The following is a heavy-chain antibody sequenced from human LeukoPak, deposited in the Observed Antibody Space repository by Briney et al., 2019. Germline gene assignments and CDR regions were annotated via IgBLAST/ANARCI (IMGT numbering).Heavy chain of an antibody. J-gene: IGHJ4*02. D-gene: IGHD6-19*01. CDR1: GFTFSRYT. Sequence: GGSLRLSCVASGFTFSRYTMHWVRQTPGKGLEWVAVISLDRVTTFYADSVKGRFTISGDNSKNTLYLQMNSLRAEDTAVYYCAKDLYSSGWYGGSDYWGQGTLVTVSS. V-gene: IGHV3-30-3*01. CDR3: AKDLYSSGWYGGSDY. CDR2: ISLDRVTT.